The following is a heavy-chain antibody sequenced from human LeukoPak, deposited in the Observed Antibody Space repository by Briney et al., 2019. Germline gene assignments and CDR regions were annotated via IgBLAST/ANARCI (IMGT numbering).Heavy chain of an antibody. Sequence: GSLRLSCAASGLTFSSYSMNWVRQAPGKGLEWVSSISSSSSYIYYADSVKGRFTISRDNAKNSLYLQMNSLRAEDTAVYYCARAGVAVAGFDYWGQGTLVTVSS. CDR2: ISSSSSYI. V-gene: IGHV3-21*01. D-gene: IGHD6-19*01. CDR3: ARAGVAVAGFDY. J-gene: IGHJ4*02. CDR1: GLTFSSYS.